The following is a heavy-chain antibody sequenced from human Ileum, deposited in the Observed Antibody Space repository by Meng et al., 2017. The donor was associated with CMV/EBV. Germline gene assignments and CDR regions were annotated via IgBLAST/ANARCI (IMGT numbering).Heavy chain of an antibody. V-gene: IGHV1-2*06. J-gene: IGHJ4*02. CDR3: ARDNWGSDY. CDR2: IRTDDDDI. CDR1: GYTFSAYT. D-gene: IGHD7-27*01. Sequence: KVSCKTSGYTFSAYTIHWARQATGQGLEWIGRIRTDDDDIYYAQKFRGRVTMTKDTSISTAYMELSGLKSDDTAIYYCARDNWGSDYWGQGTLVTVSS.